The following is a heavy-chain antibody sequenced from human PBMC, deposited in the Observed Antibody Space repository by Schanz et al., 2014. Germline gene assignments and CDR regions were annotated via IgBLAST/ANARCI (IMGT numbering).Heavy chain of an antibody. CDR1: GYTLTELS. Sequence: QLQLVQSGAEVKKPGASVKVSCKVSGYTLTELSMHWVRQAPGKGLEWVGGFDPEDGETTYAQKFQGRVTMTEDTSSNTAYMELNSLRSEDTAVYYCATGRGYNYGYLYYFDSWGQGTLVTVSS. D-gene: IGHD5-18*01. V-gene: IGHV1-24*01. CDR3: ATGRGYNYGYLYYFDS. J-gene: IGHJ4*02. CDR2: FDPEDGET.